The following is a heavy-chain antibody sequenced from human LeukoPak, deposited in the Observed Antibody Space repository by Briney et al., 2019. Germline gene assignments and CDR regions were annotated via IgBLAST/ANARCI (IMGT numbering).Heavy chain of an antibody. CDR3: AKAVLGYDYYYMDV. D-gene: IGHD4/OR15-4a*01. Sequence: GGSLRLSCAASGFTFSSYAMSWVRQAPGKGLEWVSAISGSGGSTYYADSVKGRFTISRDNSKNTLYLQMNSLRAEDTAVYYCAKAVLGYDYYYMDVWGKGTTVTVSS. J-gene: IGHJ6*03. CDR1: GFTFSSYA. CDR2: ISGSGGST. V-gene: IGHV3-23*01.